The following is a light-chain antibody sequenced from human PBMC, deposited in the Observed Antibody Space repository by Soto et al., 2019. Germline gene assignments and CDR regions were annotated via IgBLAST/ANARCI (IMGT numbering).Light chain of an antibody. Sequence: DIQMAQSPSFVSASVGDRVAITCRASQDISSWLVWYQQKPGKAPKLLIHAASDLQSGVPSRFSGSGSGTDFTLTISSLQPEDFATYYCQKYNSSPRTFGQGTKVDIK. V-gene: IGKV1-12*01. J-gene: IGKJ1*01. CDR1: QDISSW. CDR2: AAS. CDR3: QKYNSSPRT.